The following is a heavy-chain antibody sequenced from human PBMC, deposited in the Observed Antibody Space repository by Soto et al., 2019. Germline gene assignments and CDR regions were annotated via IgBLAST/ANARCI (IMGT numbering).Heavy chain of an antibody. J-gene: IGHJ4*02. D-gene: IGHD6-13*01. CDR1: GGSISSYY. CDR3: ARALQRSSSSWYDY. Sequence: SETLSLTCTVSGGSISSYYWSWIRQPPGKGLEWIGYIYYSGSTNYNPSLKSRVTISVDTSKNQFSLKLSSVTAADTAVYYCARALQRSSSSWYDYWGQGTLVTSPQ. CDR2: IYYSGST. V-gene: IGHV4-59*01.